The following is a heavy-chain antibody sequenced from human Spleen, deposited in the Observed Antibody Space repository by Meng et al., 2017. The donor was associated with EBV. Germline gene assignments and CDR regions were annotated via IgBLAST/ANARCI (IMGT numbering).Heavy chain of an antibody. J-gene: IGHJ4*02. CDR1: GYTFTSYY. V-gene: IGHV1-46*01. CDR2: INPSDGST. Sequence: QWQPVHAGADVKKPGASVKVSCKASGYTFTSYYVHWVRQAPGQGLEWVGIINPSDGSTSYAQKFQGRVTMTRDTSTSTVYMELSSLRSEDTAIYYCSTSQFDYWGQGTLVTVSS. CDR3: STSQFDY. D-gene: IGHD2/OR15-2a*01.